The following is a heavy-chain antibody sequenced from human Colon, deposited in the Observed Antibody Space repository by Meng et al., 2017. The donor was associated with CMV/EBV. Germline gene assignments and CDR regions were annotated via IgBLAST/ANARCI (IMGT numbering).Heavy chain of an antibody. Sequence: LPFNANSMSWVRQAPGKGLEWVSGISSNGGSTDSVDSVRGRFTISRDDSKNTLYLHMKSLRPEDTAIYYCAIRLGTGIAVAGSLGYWGQGTLVTVSS. D-gene: IGHD6-19*01. CDR3: AIRLGTGIAVAGSLGY. CDR1: LPFNANS. CDR2: ISSNGGST. J-gene: IGHJ4*02. V-gene: IGHV3-23*01.